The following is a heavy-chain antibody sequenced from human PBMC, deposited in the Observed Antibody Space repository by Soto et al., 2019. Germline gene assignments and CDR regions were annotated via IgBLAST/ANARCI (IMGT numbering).Heavy chain of an antibody. J-gene: IGHJ4*01. CDR2: VSHTRGI. D-gene: IGHD6-19*01. Sequence: QVQVQQWGAGPLKPSETLSLTCGVHGGSFSGFYWFWIRQPPGKVLEWLGEVSHTRGINYNPSLGSRVTITADTSKNQFSLKLTSVTAADTAVYFGARGTHSDWPVPAYWGHGALVTVSS. V-gene: IGHV4-34*01. CDR1: GGSFSGFY. CDR3: ARGTHSDWPVPAY.